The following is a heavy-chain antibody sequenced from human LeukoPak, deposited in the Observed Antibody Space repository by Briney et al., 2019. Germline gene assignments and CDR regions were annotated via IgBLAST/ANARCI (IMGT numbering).Heavy chain of an antibody. V-gene: IGHV4-38-2*02. D-gene: IGHD3-10*01. CDR2: IYHSGSI. Sequence: PSETLSLTWTVSGYSISSGYYWGWIRQPPGKGLEWIGSIYHSGSIYYNPSLKSRVTISVDTSKNQFSLRLSSVTAADTAVYYCARENFLSTVRGVIEWFDSWGQGTLVTVSS. CDR1: GYSISSGYY. CDR3: ARENFLSTVRGVIEWFDS. J-gene: IGHJ5*01.